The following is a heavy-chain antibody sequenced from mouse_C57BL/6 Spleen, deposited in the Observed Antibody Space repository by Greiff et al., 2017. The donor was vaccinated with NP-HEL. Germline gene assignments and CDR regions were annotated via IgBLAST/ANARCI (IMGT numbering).Heavy chain of an antibody. CDR2: INPSNGGT. J-gene: IGHJ1*03. V-gene: IGHV1-53*01. CDR3: ASFITTVRYFDV. Sequence: QVQLQQPGTELVKPGASVKLSCKASGYTFTSYWMHWVKQRPGQGLEWIGNINPSNGGTNYNEQFKSKATLTVDKSYSTAYMQLSSLTSEDSAVYYCASFITTVRYFDVWGTGTTVTVSS. CDR1: GYTFTSYW. D-gene: IGHD1-1*01.